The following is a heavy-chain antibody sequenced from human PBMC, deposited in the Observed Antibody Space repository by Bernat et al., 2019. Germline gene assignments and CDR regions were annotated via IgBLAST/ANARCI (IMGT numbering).Heavy chain of an antibody. CDR2: ISAYNGNT. D-gene: IGHD1/OR15-1a*01. Sequence: QVQLVQSGAEVKKPGASVKVSCKASGYTFTSYGISWVRQAPGQGLEWMGWISAYNGNTNYAQKLQVRVTMTTDTSTSTAYMELRSLRSDDTAVYYCARSAYGETKYYYYGMDVWGQGTTVTVSS. V-gene: IGHV1-18*01. CDR1: GYTFTSYG. CDR3: ARSAYGETKYYYYGMDV. J-gene: IGHJ6*02.